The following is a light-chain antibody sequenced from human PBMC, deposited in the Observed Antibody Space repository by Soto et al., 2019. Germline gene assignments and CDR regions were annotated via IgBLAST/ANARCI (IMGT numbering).Light chain of an antibody. Sequence: DVQMTQSPSTLSASVGDRVTITCRASQSIRRYLAWYQQKPGKAPKLLIYKASTLKSGVPSRFSGSGSGTEFTLTISSLQPDDFATYYCQHYNSYSEAFGQGTKVDIK. V-gene: IGKV1-5*03. CDR1: QSIRRY. CDR3: QHYNSYSEA. CDR2: KAS. J-gene: IGKJ1*01.